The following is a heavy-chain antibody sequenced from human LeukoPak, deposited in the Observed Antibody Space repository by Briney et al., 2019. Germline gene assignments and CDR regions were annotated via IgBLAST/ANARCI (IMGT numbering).Heavy chain of an antibody. CDR3: AREERGRITMIVVVGYFDY. D-gene: IGHD3-22*01. J-gene: IGHJ4*02. V-gene: IGHV1-2*02. CDR1: GYTFTGYY. Sequence: ASVKVSCKASGYTFTGYYMHWVRQAPGQGLEWMGWINPNSGGTNYAQKFQGGVTMTRDTSISTAYMELSRLRSDDTAVYYCAREERGRITMIVVVGYFDYWGQGTLVTVSS. CDR2: INPNSGGT.